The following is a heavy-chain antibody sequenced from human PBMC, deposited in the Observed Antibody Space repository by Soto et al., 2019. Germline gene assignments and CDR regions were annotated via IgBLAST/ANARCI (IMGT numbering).Heavy chain of an antibody. J-gene: IGHJ2*01. CDR2: IFYSGTT. Sequence: PSETLSLTCTVSGGSISGYYWIWLRQPPGKGLEWIGSIFYSGTTYYNPSLKSRVTISVDTSKNQFSLKLTSVTAADTAVYYCARQVGSGCWDFDLWGRGTLVTASS. CDR3: ARQVGSGCWDFDL. CDR1: GGSISGYY. V-gene: IGHV4-59*05. D-gene: IGHD3-10*01.